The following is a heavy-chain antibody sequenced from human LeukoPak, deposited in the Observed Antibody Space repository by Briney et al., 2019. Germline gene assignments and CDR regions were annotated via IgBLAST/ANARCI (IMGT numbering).Heavy chain of an antibody. CDR2: INPSGGST. CDR1: GYTFTSYY. D-gene: IGHD4-17*01. V-gene: IGHV1-46*01. CDR3: ARTPLPTVTTGYYYYMDV. Sequence: ASVKVSCKASGYTFTSYYMHWVRQAPGQGLEWMGIINPSGGSTSCAQKFQGRVTMTRDTSTSTVYMELSSLRSEDTAVYYCARTPLPTVTTGYYYYMDVWGKGTTVTVSS. J-gene: IGHJ6*03.